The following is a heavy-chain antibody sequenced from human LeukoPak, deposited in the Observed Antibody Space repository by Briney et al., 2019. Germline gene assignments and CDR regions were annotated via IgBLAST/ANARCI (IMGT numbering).Heavy chain of an antibody. CDR3: ARDGPIYYHSSGYPREEAFDI. D-gene: IGHD3-22*01. CDR1: GFTFSSYS. V-gene: IGHV3-21*01. J-gene: IGHJ3*02. CDR2: ISSSSSYI. Sequence: GGSLRLSCAASGFTFSSYSMNWVRQAPGKGLEWVSSISSSSSYIYYADSVKGRFTISRDNAKNSLYLQMNSLRAEDTAVYYCARDGPIYYHSSGYPREEAFDIWGQGTMVTVSS.